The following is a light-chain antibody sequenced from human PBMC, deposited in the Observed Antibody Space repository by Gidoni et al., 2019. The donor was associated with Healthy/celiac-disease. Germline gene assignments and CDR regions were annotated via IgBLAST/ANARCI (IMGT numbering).Light chain of an antibody. CDR1: SGSIASNY. V-gene: IGLV6-57*02. Sequence: NFMLTQPHSVSESPGMTVTISCTGSSGSIASNYVQWYQQRPGSAPTTVIDEDNPRPSGVPDRFSGSIDSSSNSASLTISGLKTEDEADYYCQSYDSSNQGVFGGGTKLTVL. J-gene: IGLJ3*02. CDR2: EDN. CDR3: QSYDSSNQGV.